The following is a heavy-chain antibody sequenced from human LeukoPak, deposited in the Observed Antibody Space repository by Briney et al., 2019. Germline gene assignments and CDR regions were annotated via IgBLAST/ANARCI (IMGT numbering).Heavy chain of an antibody. CDR1: GHTLPNYL. CDR3: GRLGYSYAYDY. J-gene: IGHJ4*02. V-gene: IGHV3-7*04. D-gene: IGHD3-16*01. Sequence: TRGSLRLSCAAPGHTLPNYLMGWVRQTTAKGLEWVGNIKGDGSPKLYVDSLTGRFTITRDYVKISLYLQMNSLRAEDTAVYYCGRLGYSYAYDYWGQGTLVTVSS. CDR2: IKGDGSPK.